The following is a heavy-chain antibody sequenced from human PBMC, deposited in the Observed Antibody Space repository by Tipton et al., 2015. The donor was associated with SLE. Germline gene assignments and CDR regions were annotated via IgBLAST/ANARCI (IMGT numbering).Heavy chain of an antibody. CDR2: IYYSGST. J-gene: IGHJ3*02. CDR1: GGSFSGYY. Sequence: LRLSCAVYGGSFSGYYWSWIRQPPGKGLEWIGYIYYSGSTYYNPSLKSRVTISVDTSKNQFSLKLSSVTAADTAVYYCARSLAVADAFDIWGQGAMVTVSS. CDR3: ARSLAVADAFDI. V-gene: IGHV4-34*09. D-gene: IGHD6-19*01.